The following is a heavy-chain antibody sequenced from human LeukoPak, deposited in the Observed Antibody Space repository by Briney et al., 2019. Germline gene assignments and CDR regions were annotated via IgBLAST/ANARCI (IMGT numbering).Heavy chain of an antibody. D-gene: IGHD5-12*01. V-gene: IGHV1-2*02. J-gene: IGHJ1*01. Sequence: GASVKASCKASGYSFVGYYLHWVRQAPGQGLEWMSWIDPYTGNTHYAQKFQGRLTVTRDTSISTTYMELSWLTSDDTAMYYCAREYSASEHWGQGTLVTVSS. CDR1: GYSFVGYY. CDR3: AREYSASEH. CDR2: IDPYTGNT.